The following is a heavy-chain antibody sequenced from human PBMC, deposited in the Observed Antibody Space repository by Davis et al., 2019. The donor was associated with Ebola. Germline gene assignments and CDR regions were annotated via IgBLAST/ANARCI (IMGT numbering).Heavy chain of an antibody. J-gene: IGHJ6*02. CDR1: GYTFTSYD. CDR2: MNPNSGNT. Sequence: AASVKVSCKASGYTFTSYDINWVRQATGQGLEWMGWMNPNSGNTGYAQKFQGRITMTRNISISTAYMELSSLRSEDTAVYYCASVGYSSGWYYYYYGMDVWGQGTTVTVSS. D-gene: IGHD6-19*01. V-gene: IGHV1-8*01. CDR3: ASVGYSSGWYYYYYGMDV.